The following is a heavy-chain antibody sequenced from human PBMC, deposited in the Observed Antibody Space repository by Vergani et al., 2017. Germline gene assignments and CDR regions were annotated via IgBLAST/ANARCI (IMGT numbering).Heavy chain of an antibody. D-gene: IGHD6-13*01. V-gene: IGHV7-4-1*02. J-gene: IGHJ6*02. CDR3: AREPSTPSSSWYIVEYYYYGMDV. CDR2: INTNTGNP. CDR1: GYTFTSYA. Sequence: QVQLVQSGSELKKPGASVKVSCKASGYTFTSYAMNWVRQAPGQGLEWMGWINTNTGNPTYAQGFTGRFVFSLDTSVSTAYLQISSLKAEDTAVYYCAREPSTPSSSWYIVEYYYYGMDVWGQGTTVTVSS.